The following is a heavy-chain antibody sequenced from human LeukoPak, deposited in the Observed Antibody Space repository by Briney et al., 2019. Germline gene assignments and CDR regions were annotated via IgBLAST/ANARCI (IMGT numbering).Heavy chain of an antibody. CDR2: ISYDGSNK. CDR3: AREDYGDYKRSFDY. Sequence: PGRSLRLSCAASGFTFSNYAMHWVRQAPGKGLEWVAVISYDGSNKYYADSVKGRFTISRDNSKNTLYLQMNSLRAEDTAVYYCAREDYGDYKRSFDYWGQGTLVTVSS. J-gene: IGHJ4*02. CDR1: GFTFSNYA. D-gene: IGHD4-17*01. V-gene: IGHV3-30-3*01.